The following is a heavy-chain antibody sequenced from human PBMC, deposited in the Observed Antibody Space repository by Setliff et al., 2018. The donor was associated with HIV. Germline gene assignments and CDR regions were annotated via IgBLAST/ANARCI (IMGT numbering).Heavy chain of an antibody. D-gene: IGHD5-18*01. CDR3: SNWNTTIDEDA. V-gene: IGHV4-34*01. J-gene: IGHJ5*02. CDR1: GGSVSGHY. Sequence: SETLSLTCAVHGGSVSGHYWGWFRQPPGEGLEWIGEITPSGATNYLPSLKSRVTMSLDTSKNQFSLKMTSVTAADTALYYCSNWNTTIDEDAWGQGTLVTVSS. CDR2: ITPSGAT.